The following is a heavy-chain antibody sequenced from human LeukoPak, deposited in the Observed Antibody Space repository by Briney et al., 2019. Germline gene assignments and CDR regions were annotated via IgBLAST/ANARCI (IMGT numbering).Heavy chain of an antibody. Sequence: GGSLRLSCAASGFTFSSYWMSWVRQAPGKGLEWVANIKQDGSEKYYVDSVKGRFTISRDNAKNSLHLQMNSLRAEDTAVYYCATGYSGYDYFDYWGHGTLVTVYS. CDR1: GFTFSSYW. V-gene: IGHV3-7*01. CDR2: IKQDGSEK. D-gene: IGHD5-12*01. CDR3: ATGYSGYDYFDY. J-gene: IGHJ4*01.